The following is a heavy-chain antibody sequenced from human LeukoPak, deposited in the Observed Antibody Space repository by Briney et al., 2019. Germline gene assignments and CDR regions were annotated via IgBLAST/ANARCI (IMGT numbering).Heavy chain of an antibody. J-gene: IGHJ5*02. D-gene: IGHD6-19*01. CDR1: GYTFTSYG. V-gene: IGHV1-18*01. Sequence: ASVKVSCKASGYTFTSYGISWVRQAPGQGLEWVGWISAYNGNTNYAQKLQGRVTMTTDASTSPAYMDLRSLRSDHTGVYYCARTYSSGWYWFDPWGQGTLVTVSS. CDR2: ISAYNGNT. CDR3: ARTYSSGWYWFDP.